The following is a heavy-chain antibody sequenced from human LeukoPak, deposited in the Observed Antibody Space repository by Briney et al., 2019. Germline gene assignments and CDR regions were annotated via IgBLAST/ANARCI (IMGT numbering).Heavy chain of an antibody. D-gene: IGHD4-17*01. V-gene: IGHV4-30-4*01. CDR3: ARHYEHFDY. Sequence: LRLSCAVSGFTFSSYSMNWVRQPPGKGLEWIGYIYYSGSTYYNPSLKSRVTISVDMSKNQFSLKLSSVTAADTAVYYCARHYEHFDYWGQGTLVTVSS. CDR2: IYYSGST. J-gene: IGHJ4*02. CDR1: GFTFSSYS.